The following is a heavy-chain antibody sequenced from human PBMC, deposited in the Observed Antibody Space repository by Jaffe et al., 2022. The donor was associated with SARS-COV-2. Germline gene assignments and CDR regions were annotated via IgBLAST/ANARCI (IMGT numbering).Heavy chain of an antibody. CDR1: GFTFSSYS. CDR3: ARAHSGYSGYDSDY. Sequence: EVQLVESGGGLVQPGGSLRLSCAASGFTFSSYSMNWVRQAPGKGLEWVSYISSSSSTIYYADSVKGRFTISRDNAKNSLYLQMNSLRAEDTAVYYCARAHSGYSGYDSDYWGQGTLVTVSS. V-gene: IGHV3-48*01. J-gene: IGHJ4*02. CDR2: ISSSSSTI. D-gene: IGHD5-12*01.